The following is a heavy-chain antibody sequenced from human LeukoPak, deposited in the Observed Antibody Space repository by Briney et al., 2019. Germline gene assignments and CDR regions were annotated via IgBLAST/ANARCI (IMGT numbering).Heavy chain of an antibody. CDR3: ARERSGSSGYYSAIDS. Sequence: EGSLRLSCVASGFTFSSYWMHWVRQPPGNGVVWVSRIGSDGSTTPYADSVKGRFTISRDNAKNTLYLQMNSLRAEDTAVYYCARERSGSSGYYSAIDSWGQGTLVTVSS. D-gene: IGHD3-22*01. J-gene: IGHJ4*02. V-gene: IGHV3-74*01. CDR1: GFTFSSYW. CDR2: IGSDGSTT.